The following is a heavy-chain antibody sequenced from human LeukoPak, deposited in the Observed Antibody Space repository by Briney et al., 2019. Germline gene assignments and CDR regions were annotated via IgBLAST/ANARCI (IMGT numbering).Heavy chain of an antibody. CDR2: IKQDGSEK. CDR1: GFSFSGYW. CDR3: ARGDALSL. J-gene: IGHJ4*02. V-gene: IGHV3-7*01. Sequence: GGSLRLSCAASGFSFSGYWMPWVRQAPGKGLEWVANIKQDGSEKYYVDSVKGRFTISRDNAKNSLYLQMNSLRAEDTAVYYCARGDALSLWGQGTLVTVSS.